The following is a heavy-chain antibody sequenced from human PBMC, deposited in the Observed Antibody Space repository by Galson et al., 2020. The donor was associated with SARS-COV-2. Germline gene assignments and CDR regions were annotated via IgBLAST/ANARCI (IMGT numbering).Heavy chain of an antibody. CDR2: VNPNSGGT. CDR1: GYNFTGYY. J-gene: IGHJ5*02. V-gene: IGHV1-2*02. CDR3: ARASMVRGVINTP. Sequence: ASVKVSCKASGYNFTGYYMHWVRQAPGQGLERMGWVNPNSGGTNYAQKFQGRVTMTRDTSISTAYMELSRLRSDDTAVYYCARASMVRGVINTPWGQGTLVTVSS. D-gene: IGHD3-10*01.